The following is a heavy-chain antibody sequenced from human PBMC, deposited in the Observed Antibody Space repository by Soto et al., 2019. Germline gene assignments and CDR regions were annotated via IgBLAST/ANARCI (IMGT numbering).Heavy chain of an antibody. D-gene: IGHD6-6*01. V-gene: IGHV4-61*01. CDR2: IYYSGST. J-gene: IGHJ5*02. CDR3: ARRYSSSATWFDP. CDR1: GGSVSSGSYY. Sequence: PSETLSLTCTVSGGSVSSGSYYWSWIRQPPGKGLEWIGYIYYSGSTNYNPSLKSRVTISVDTSKNQFSLKLSSVTAADTAVYYCARRYSSSATWFDPGGQGTLVTV.